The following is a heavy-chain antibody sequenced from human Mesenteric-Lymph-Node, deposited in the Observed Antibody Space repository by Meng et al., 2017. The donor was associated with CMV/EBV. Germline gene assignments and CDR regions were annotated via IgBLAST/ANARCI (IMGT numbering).Heavy chain of an antibody. D-gene: IGHD6-13*01. Sequence: SETLSLTCTVSGGSINNHFWSWIRQPPGKGLEWIGYIYYSGSTNYNPSLKSRVTTSVDTSKNEFSLKLSSVTAADTAVYYCARGGTYRSSWPHQDEPFDIWGQGTMVTVSS. CDR2: IYYSGST. V-gene: IGHV4-59*11. CDR3: ARGGTYRSSWPHQDEPFDI. CDR1: GGSINNHF. J-gene: IGHJ3*02.